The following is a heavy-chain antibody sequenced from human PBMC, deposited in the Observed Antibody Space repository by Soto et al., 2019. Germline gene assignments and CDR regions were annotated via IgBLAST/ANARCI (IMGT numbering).Heavy chain of an antibody. CDR2: ISGSGGST. Sequence: GGSLRLSCAASGFTFSSYAMSWVRQAPGKGLEWVSAISGSGGSTYYADSVKGRFTISRDNSKNTLYLQMNSLRAEDTAVYYCARLYCSGGSCYGQVLGSLDYWGQGTLVTVSS. CDR3: ARLYCSGGSCYGQVLGSLDY. V-gene: IGHV3-23*01. D-gene: IGHD2-15*01. CDR1: GFTFSSYA. J-gene: IGHJ4*02.